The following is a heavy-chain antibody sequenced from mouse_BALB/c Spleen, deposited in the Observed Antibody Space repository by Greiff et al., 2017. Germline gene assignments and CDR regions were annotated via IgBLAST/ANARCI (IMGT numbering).Heavy chain of an antibody. J-gene: IGHJ3*01. Sequence: DVKLVESGGGLVKPGGSLKLSCAASGFTFSSYAMSWVRQSPEKRLEWVAEISSCGSYTYYPDTVTGRFTIARDNAKNTLYLEMISLRSEDTDMYYCARDQDGGFAYWGQGTLVTVSA. D-gene: IGHD3-2*02. V-gene: IGHV5-9-4*01. CDR1: GFTFSSYA. CDR3: ARDQDGGFAY. CDR2: ISSCGSYT.